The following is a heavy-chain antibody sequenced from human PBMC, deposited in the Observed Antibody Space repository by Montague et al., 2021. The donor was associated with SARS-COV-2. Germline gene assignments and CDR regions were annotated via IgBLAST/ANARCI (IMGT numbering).Heavy chain of an antibody. CDR1: GGSISSGSYY. V-gene: IGHV4-61*02. CDR2: IYTSGST. J-gene: IGHJ6*02. D-gene: IGHD3-22*01. CDR3: ARDGGIGDSGSNSWSYYYGMDV. Sequence: TLSLTCTVSGGSISSGSYYWSWIRQPAGQGLEWIGRIYTSGSTSYNPSLKSRVTISVDTSKNQFSLKLSSVTAADTAVYYCARDGGIGDSGSNSWSYYYGMDVWGQGTTVTVSS.